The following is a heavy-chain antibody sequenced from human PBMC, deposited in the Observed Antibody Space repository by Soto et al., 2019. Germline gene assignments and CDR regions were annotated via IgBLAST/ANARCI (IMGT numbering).Heavy chain of an antibody. D-gene: IGHD3-22*01. CDR2: ISAYNGNT. V-gene: IGHV1-18*01. CDR1: GYTFTSYG. Sequence: QVQLVQSGAEVKKPGASVKVSCKASGYTFTSYGISWVRQAPGQGLEWMGWISAYNGNTNYAQKLQGRVTVTTDTSTSTAYMELRSLRSDDTAVYYCARVLGYYDSSGYSYADYWGQGTLVTVSS. CDR3: ARVLGYYDSSGYSYADY. J-gene: IGHJ4*02.